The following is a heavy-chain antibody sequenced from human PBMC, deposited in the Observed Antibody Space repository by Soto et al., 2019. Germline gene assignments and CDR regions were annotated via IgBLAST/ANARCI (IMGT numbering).Heavy chain of an antibody. J-gene: IGHJ6*03. D-gene: IGHD3-10*01. CDR3: AGYQIAGYYMDV. CDR2: VSHTGRT. Sequence: QVQLQQWGAGLLKPSETLSLTCAVYGGSFRGNYWTWIRQPPGKGLEWIGEVSHTGRTNNNPSLESRVTISVDTSKNQFSLKLNSVTAADTAVYSCAGYQIAGYYMDVWGKGTTVTVSS. CDR1: GGSFRGNY. V-gene: IGHV4-34*01.